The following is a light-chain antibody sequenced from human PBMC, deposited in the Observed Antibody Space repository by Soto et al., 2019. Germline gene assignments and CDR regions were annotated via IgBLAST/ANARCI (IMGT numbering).Light chain of an antibody. CDR1: ALPKQY. V-gene: IGLV3-25*03. Sequence: SYELTQPPSVSVSPGQTARITCSGDALPKQYAFWYQQKAGQAPVVVISKDSERPSGIPERFSGSSSGTTVTLTISGVRAEDEADYYCQSADSSGIYVVFGGGTKVTVL. CDR2: KDS. CDR3: QSADSSGIYVV. J-gene: IGLJ2*01.